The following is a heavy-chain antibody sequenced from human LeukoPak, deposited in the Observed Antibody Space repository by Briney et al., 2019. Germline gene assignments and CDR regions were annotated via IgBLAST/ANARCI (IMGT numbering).Heavy chain of an antibody. Sequence: SVKVSCKASGGTFSSYAISWVRQAPGQGLEWMGGIIPIFGTANYAQKFQGRVTITADESTSTAYMELSSLRSEDTAVYYCARGPITMVRGVISHFDYWGQGTLVTVSS. D-gene: IGHD3-10*01. J-gene: IGHJ4*02. CDR1: GGTFSSYA. V-gene: IGHV1-69*13. CDR3: ARGPITMVRGVISHFDY. CDR2: IIPIFGTA.